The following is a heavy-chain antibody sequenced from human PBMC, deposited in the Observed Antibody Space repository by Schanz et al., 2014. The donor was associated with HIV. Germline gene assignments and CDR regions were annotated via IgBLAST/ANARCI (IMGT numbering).Heavy chain of an antibody. V-gene: IGHV3-7*01. Sequence: EVLLLESGGGLVQPGGSLRLSCTASGFTFSTYWMSWVRQAPGKGLEWVANINQDGSEFYYVDSVKGRFTVSRDNAKKSLYLQMNSLRGEDTALYFCAREAILTGYYNLDYWGRGTLDTVSS. CDR3: AREAILTGYYNLDY. CDR2: INQDGSEF. CDR1: GFTFSTYW. J-gene: IGHJ4*02. D-gene: IGHD3-9*01.